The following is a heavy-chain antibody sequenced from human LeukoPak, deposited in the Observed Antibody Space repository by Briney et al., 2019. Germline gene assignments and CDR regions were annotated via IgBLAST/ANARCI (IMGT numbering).Heavy chain of an antibody. D-gene: IGHD5-18*01. CDR3: ARLRGYSYGHGDY. CDR1: GGSISSNSYY. CDR2: IYYSGST. Sequence: NTPETLSLTCTVSGGSISSNSYYWGWIRQPPGKGLEWIGSIYYSGSTYYNPSLKSRVTISVDTSKNQFSLKLSSVTAADTAVYYCARLRGYSYGHGDYWGQGTLVTVSS. J-gene: IGHJ4*02. V-gene: IGHV4-39*01.